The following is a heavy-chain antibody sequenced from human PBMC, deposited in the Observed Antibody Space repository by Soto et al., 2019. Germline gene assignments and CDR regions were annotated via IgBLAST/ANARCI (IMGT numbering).Heavy chain of an antibody. J-gene: IGHJ6*02. D-gene: IGHD6-19*01. CDR1: GFTFSSYA. V-gene: IGHV3-30-3*01. Sequence: QVQLVESGGGVVQPGRSLRLSCAASGFTFSSYAMHWVRQAPGKGLEWVAVISYDGSNKYYADSVKGRFTISRDNSKNTLYLQMNSLRAEDTAVYYCARDGTGGGWYHSYYYYYGMDVLGQGTTVTVSS. CDR3: ARDGTGGGWYHSYYYYYGMDV. CDR2: ISYDGSNK.